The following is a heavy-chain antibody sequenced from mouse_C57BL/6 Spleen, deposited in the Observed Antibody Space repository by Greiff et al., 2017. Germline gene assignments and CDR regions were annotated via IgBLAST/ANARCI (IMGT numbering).Heavy chain of an antibody. J-gene: IGHJ1*03. Sequence: QVQLKESGPGLVQPSQSLSITCTVSGFSLTSYGVHWVRQSPGQGLEWLGVIWSGGSTDYNAAFISRLSISKDNSKSQVFFKMNSLQADDTAIYYCARKGNYGNRYFDVWGTGTTVTVSS. CDR2: IWSGGST. D-gene: IGHD2-1*01. CDR1: GFSLTSYG. CDR3: ARKGNYGNRYFDV. V-gene: IGHV2-2*01.